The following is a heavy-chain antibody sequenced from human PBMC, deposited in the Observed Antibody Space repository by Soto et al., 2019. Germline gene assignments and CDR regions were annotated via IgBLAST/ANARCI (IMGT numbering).Heavy chain of an antibody. CDR2: INYSGST. V-gene: IGHV4-39*01. D-gene: IGHD3-22*01. CDR1: SGSIGSSLNH. Sequence: PSETLSLTCIVSSGSIGSSLNHWGWIRQPPGKGLEWIGNINYSGSTYYNPSLKSRVTISVDTSKNQFSLKLTSVTAADAALYYCARDFFDSSDYTTNWFDPWGQGTLVTVSS. J-gene: IGHJ5*02. CDR3: ARDFFDSSDYTTNWFDP.